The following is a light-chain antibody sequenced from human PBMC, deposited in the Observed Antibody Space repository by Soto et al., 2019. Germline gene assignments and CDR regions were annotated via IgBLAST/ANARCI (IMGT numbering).Light chain of an antibody. V-gene: IGKV3-20*01. Sequence: EIVLTQSPGTLSLSPGERATLSCRASQSVSSSYLAWYQQKPGQAPRLLIYGASSRATGIPDRSSGSGSGTDFTLTISRLEPEDFAVYYCQQYGSSPGITFGQGTRWRL. CDR1: QSVSSSY. J-gene: IGKJ5*01. CDR2: GAS. CDR3: QQYGSSPGIT.